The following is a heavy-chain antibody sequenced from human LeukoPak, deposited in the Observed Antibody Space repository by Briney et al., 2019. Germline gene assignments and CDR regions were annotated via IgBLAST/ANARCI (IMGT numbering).Heavy chain of an antibody. V-gene: IGHV4-59*01. J-gene: IGHJ4*02. Sequence: SETLSLTCTVSGGSISSYYWSWIRQPPGKGLEWIGYIYYSGSTNYNPSLKSRVTISVDTSKNQFSLKLSSVTAADTAAYYCARRSAAAGTPFDYWGQGTLVTVSS. CDR3: ARRSAAAGTPFDY. CDR2: IYYSGST. D-gene: IGHD6-13*01. CDR1: GGSISSYY.